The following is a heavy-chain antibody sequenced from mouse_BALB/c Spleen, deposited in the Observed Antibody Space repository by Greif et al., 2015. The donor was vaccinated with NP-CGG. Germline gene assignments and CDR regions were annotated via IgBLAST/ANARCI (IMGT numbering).Heavy chain of an antibody. CDR3: HYYGSSYAMDY. CDR1: GYTFTSYY. J-gene: IGHJ4*01. CDR2: INPSNGGT. V-gene: IGHV1S81*02. Sequence: VQLQQSGAELVKPGASVKLSCKASGYTFTSYYMYWVKQRPGQGLEWIGGINPSNGGTNFNEKFKSKATLTVDKSSSTAYMQFSSLTSEDSAVYYCHYYGSSYAMDYWGQGTSVTVSS. D-gene: IGHD1-1*01.